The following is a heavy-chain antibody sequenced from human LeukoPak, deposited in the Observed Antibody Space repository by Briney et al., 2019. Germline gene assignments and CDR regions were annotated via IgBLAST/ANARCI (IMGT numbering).Heavy chain of an antibody. CDR1: GYTFTSYG. Sequence: GASVKVSCKASGYTFTSYGISWVRQAPGQGLEWMGWISAYNGNTNYAQKLQGRVTMTTDTSTSTAYMELRSLRSDDTAVYYCARAGDSYCSSTSCRRPYYYYYYMDVWGKGTTVTVSS. D-gene: IGHD2-2*01. J-gene: IGHJ6*03. CDR2: ISAYNGNT. CDR3: ARAGDSYCSSTSCRRPYYYYYYMDV. V-gene: IGHV1-18*01.